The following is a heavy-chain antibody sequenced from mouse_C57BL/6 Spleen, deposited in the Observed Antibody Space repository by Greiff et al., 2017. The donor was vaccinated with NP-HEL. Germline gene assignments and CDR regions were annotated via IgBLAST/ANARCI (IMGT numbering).Heavy chain of an antibody. D-gene: IGHD1-1*01. J-gene: IGHJ2*01. CDR2: IDPSDSYT. V-gene: IGHV1-50*01. CDR3: ARKASYYYGSILPRYYFDY. Sequence: QVQLQQPGAELVKPGASVKLSCKASGYTFTSYWMQWVKQRPGQGLEWIGEIDPSDSYTNYNQKFKGKATLTVDTSSSTAYMQLSSLTSEDSAVYYCARKASYYYGSILPRYYFDYWGQGTTLTVSS. CDR1: GYTFTSYW.